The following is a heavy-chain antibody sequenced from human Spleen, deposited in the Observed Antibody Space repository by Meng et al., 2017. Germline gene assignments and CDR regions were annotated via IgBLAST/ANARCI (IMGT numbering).Heavy chain of an antibody. D-gene: IGHD1-26*01. Sequence: GESLKISCAASGFTFNSYWMHWVRQAPGQGLVWVSRLNIDGSGTTYADSVKGRFTISRDAAKNSLYLQMNILRAEDTAVYYCIRDLCGRAGVWGQGTVVTVSS. CDR2: LNIDGSGT. CDR1: GFTFNSYW. V-gene: IGHV3-74*01. J-gene: IGHJ4*02. CDR3: IRDLCGRAGV.